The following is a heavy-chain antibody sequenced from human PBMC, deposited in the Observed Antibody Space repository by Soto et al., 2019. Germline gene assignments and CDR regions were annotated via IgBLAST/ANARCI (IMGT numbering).Heavy chain of an antibody. D-gene: IGHD6-6*01. V-gene: IGHV3-48*02. CDR2: ISSRSSTI. CDR1: GFSFSTYS. Sequence: EVQLVESGGGLVQPGGSLRLSCAASGFSFSTYSMNWVRQSPGKGLECVSYISSRSSTIYYVDSVKGRFTISKDNAKNSLYLQMNSLRDEDTAVYYCAREGSSSDNGMDVWGQGTTVTVSS. J-gene: IGHJ6*02. CDR3: AREGSSSDNGMDV.